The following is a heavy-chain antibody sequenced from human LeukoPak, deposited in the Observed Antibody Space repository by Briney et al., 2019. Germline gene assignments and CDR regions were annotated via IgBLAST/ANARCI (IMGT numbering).Heavy chain of an antibody. D-gene: IGHD3-10*01. CDR2: IYHSGST. Sequence: PSETLSLTCTVSGGSISSSSYYWGWIRQPPGKGLEWIGSIYHSGSTYYNPSLKSRVTISVDTSKNQFSLKLSSVTAADTAVYYCARPAPRYYYGSGSYYFDYWGQGTLVTVPS. J-gene: IGHJ4*02. V-gene: IGHV4-39*01. CDR3: ARPAPRYYYGSGSYYFDY. CDR1: GGSISSSSYY.